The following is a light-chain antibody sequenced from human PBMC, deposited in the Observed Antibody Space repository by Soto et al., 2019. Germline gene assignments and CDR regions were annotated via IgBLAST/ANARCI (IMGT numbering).Light chain of an antibody. CDR2: DAS. CDR3: HHRSKWPYT. J-gene: IGKJ5*01. V-gene: IGKV3D-11*03. CDR1: QSVSSS. Sequence: EIVLIQSPATLSLSPGERATLSCRASQSVSSSLAWYQQNPGQAPRLLIFDASNRATGIPVRFSGSGSGTDFTLTISSLEPEDVAVYFCHHRSKWPYTFGQGTRLEIK.